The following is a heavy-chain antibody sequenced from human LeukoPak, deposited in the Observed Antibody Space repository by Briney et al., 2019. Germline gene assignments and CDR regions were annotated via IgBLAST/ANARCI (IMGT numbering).Heavy chain of an antibody. Sequence: GGSLRLSCAASGFTFSDYVMSWVRQAPGKGLEWVSAISGSGDSTYYSDSAKARFTSSRDNSRNTLYLQIHSLRAEDTAIYYCASSIVRGGYGDYDYWGQGTQVTVSS. J-gene: IGHJ4*02. CDR2: ISGSGDST. V-gene: IGHV3-23*01. D-gene: IGHD3-10*01. CDR3: ASSIVRGGYGDYDY. CDR1: GFTFSDYV.